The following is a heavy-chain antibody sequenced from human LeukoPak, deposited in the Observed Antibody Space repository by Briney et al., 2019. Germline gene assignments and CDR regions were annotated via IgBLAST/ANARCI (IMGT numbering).Heavy chain of an antibody. CDR1: GLSVSGIH. D-gene: IGHD1-1*01. J-gene: IGHJ5*02. CDR2: LYSGGAT. CDR3: ARGNGNVGGRLDP. V-gene: IGHV3-66*01. Sequence: GGSLRLSCVASGLSVSGIHMNWDRQAPGKDLEWVSGLYSGGATYYADSMGGRFTISRDHSKNTLYLQMTNLRVDDTAIYYCARGNGNVGGRLDPWGQGIRVTVSS.